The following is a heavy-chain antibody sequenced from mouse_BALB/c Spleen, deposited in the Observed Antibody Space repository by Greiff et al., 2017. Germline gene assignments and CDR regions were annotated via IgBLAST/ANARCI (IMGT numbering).Heavy chain of an antibody. CDR3: ARKILRGFDD. CDR2: INPSTGGT. D-gene: IGHD1-1*01. J-gene: IGHJ2*01. Sequence: VQLQQSGPELVKPGASVKISCKASGYSFTGYYMHWVKQSPENSLEWIGEINPSTGGTGYNQKFKSKATLTVDNSSSTAYMELRSLTSEDSAVYYCARKILRGFDDWGQGTTLTVSS. CDR1: GYSFTGYY. V-gene: IGHV1-42*01.